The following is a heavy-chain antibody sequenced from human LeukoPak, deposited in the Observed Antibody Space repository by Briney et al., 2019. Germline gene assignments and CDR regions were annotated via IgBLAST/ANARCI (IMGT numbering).Heavy chain of an antibody. V-gene: IGHV4-34*01. D-gene: IGHD1-26*01. CDR2: INHSGST. CDR1: GGSFSGYY. CDR3: ARGQRGAVSFDP. J-gene: IGHJ5*02. Sequence: PSETLSLTCAVYGGSFSGYYWSWIRQPPGKGLEWIGEINHSGSTNYNPSHKSRVTISVDTSKNQFSLKLSSVTAADTAVYYCARGQRGAVSFDPWGQGTLVTVSS.